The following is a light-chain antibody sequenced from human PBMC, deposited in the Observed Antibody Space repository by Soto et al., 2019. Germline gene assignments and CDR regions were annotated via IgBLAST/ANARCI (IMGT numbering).Light chain of an antibody. J-gene: IGLJ3*02. Sequence: QSVLTQPASVSGSPRQSITISCTGTNSDVGSYNLVSWFQQHPGKAPKLVIYEVTKRPSGVSDRFSGSKSGNTASLTISGLQAEDEADYYCCSSAGTSWVFGGGTKLTVL. CDR3: CSSAGTSWV. CDR1: NSDVGSYNL. V-gene: IGLV2-23*02. CDR2: EVT.